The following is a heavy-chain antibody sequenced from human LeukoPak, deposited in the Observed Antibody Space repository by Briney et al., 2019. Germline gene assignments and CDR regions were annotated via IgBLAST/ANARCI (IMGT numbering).Heavy chain of an antibody. CDR3: ARERNFYYFDY. V-gene: IGHV3-21*01. CDR2: ITGDCNYI. D-gene: IGHD3-3*01. CDR1: GFTFSSYT. Sequence: GGSLRLSCAASGFTFSSYTMTWVRQAPGKGLEWVSSITGDCNYIFYADSVKGRFTTSRDNAQNSLFLELNSLRGEDTAVYYCARERNFYYFDYWGQGALVTVSS. J-gene: IGHJ4*02.